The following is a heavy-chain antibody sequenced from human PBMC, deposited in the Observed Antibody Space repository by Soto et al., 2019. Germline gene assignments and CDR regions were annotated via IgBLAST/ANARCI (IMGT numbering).Heavy chain of an antibody. V-gene: IGHV4-30-4*01. D-gene: IGHD6-13*01. Sequence: SETLSLTCTVSGDSIRSGNHYWSWIRQPPGKGLEWIGYIYYSGSTNYNPSLKSRVTISEDASKNQFSLKLSSVTAADTAVYYCARGNGIASRPADYWGQGTLVTVSS. CDR2: IYYSGST. CDR3: ARGNGIASRPADY. J-gene: IGHJ4*02. CDR1: GDSIRSGNHY.